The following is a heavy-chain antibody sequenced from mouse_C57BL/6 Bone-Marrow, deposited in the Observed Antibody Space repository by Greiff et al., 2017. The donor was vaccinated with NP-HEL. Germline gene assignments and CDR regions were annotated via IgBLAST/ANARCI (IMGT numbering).Heavy chain of an antibody. J-gene: IGHJ2*01. D-gene: IGHD2-5*01. Sequence: QVQLQQSGAELVRPGASVKLSCKASGYTFTDYYINWVKQRPGQGLEWIARIYPGSGNTYYNEKFKGKATLTAEKSSSTAYMQLSSLTSEDSAVYFCARPLNYSNYGDYWGQGTTLTVSS. CDR2: IYPGSGNT. V-gene: IGHV1-76*01. CDR1: GYTFTDYY. CDR3: ARPLNYSNYGDY.